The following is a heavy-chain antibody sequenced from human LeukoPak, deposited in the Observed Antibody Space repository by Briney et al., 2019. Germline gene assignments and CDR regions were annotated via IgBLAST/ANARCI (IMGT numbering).Heavy chain of an antibody. CDR1: GFIFSTYG. V-gene: IGHV3-33*02. Sequence: PGGSLRLSCAASGFIFSTYGMHWVRQAPGEGLEWVAVIWYDGSKKYYADSAKGRFTISRDNSNNALFLQMDSLRAEDTAMYYCARYNSGTMDYWGQGALVTVSS. CDR3: ARYNSGTMDY. D-gene: IGHD1-1*01. J-gene: IGHJ4*02. CDR2: IWYDGSKK.